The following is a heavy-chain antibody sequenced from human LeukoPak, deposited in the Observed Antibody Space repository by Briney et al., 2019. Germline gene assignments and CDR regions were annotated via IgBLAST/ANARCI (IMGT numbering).Heavy chain of an antibody. CDR2: IYYSGST. Sequence: SETLSLTCTVSGGSISSSSYYWGWIRQPPGKGREWIGSIYYSGSTYYNPSLKSRVTISVDTSKNQFSLKLSSVTAADTAVYYCARDLVDTATIYYFDYWGQGTLVTVSS. CDR3: ARDLVDTATIYYFDY. J-gene: IGHJ4*02. V-gene: IGHV4-39*02. CDR1: GGSISSSSYY. D-gene: IGHD5-18*01.